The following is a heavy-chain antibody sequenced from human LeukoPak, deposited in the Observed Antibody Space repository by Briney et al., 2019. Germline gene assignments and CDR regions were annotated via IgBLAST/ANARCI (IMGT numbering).Heavy chain of an antibody. CDR3: ASGLYGMDV. CDR2: ISGSGGST. Sequence: HPGGSLRLSCAASGFTFSSYSMNWVRQAPGKGLEWVSAISGSGGSTYYADSVKGRFTISRDNSKNTLYLQMNSLRAEDTAVYYCASGLYGMDVWGQGTTVTVSS. J-gene: IGHJ6*02. CDR1: GFTFSSYS. V-gene: IGHV3-23*01. D-gene: IGHD1-26*01.